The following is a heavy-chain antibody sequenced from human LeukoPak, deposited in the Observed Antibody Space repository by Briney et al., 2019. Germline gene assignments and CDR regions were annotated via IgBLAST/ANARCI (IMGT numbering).Heavy chain of an antibody. CDR1: GFTFSNYE. V-gene: IGHV3-48*03. J-gene: IGHJ4*02. CDR2: ISSSGSTV. CDR3: ARFDAVAGTEGGDF. D-gene: IGHD6-19*01. Sequence: GGSLRLSCAASGFTFSNYEMNWVRQAPGKGLEWVSYISSSGSTVYYAASVKGRFTISRDNAKNSLYLQMNSLRAEDTALYYCARFDAVAGTEGGDFWGQGTLVTVSS.